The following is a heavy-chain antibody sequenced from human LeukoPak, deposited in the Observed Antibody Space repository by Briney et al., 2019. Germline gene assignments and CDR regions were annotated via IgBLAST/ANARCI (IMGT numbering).Heavy chain of an antibody. V-gene: IGHV3-48*03. J-gene: IGHJ6*04. CDR3: ARTGRITALGV. Sequence: GGSLRLSCAASGFTFSSYEMNWVRQAPGKGLEWVSYISSSGSTIYYADSVKGRFTISRDNAKNSLYLQMNSLRAEDTAVYYCARTGRITALGVWGKGTTVTVSS. D-gene: IGHD3-3*01. CDR2: ISSSGSTI. CDR1: GFTFSSYE.